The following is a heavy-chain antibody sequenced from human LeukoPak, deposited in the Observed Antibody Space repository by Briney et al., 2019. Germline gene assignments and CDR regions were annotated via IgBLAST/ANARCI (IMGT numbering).Heavy chain of an antibody. D-gene: IGHD6-13*01. V-gene: IGHV3-23*01. CDR3: AKSGTRSSWSPRVKTYLDY. CDR2: ITSSGGST. CDR1: GFTFNTYG. Sequence: GGSLRLSCAASGFTFNTYGMTWVRQAPGKGLEWVSAITSSGGSTYYGDSVKGRFTISRDNSRNTLYLQMNSLRAEDTAVYYCAKSGTRSSWSPRVKTYLDYWGQGTLVTVSS. J-gene: IGHJ4*02.